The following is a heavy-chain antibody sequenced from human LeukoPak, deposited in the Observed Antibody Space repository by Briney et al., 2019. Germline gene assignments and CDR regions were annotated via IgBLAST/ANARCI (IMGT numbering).Heavy chain of an antibody. Sequence: GRSLRLSCAASGFTFSSYGMHWVRQAPGKGLEWVAVIWYDGSNKYSADSVKGRFTISRDNSKNTLYLQMNSLRAEDTAVYYCARDGHSSSWYGPRYYYGMDVWGQGTTVTVSS. V-gene: IGHV3-33*01. J-gene: IGHJ6*02. CDR2: IWYDGSNK. CDR1: GFTFSSYG. D-gene: IGHD6-13*01. CDR3: ARDGHSSSWYGPRYYYGMDV.